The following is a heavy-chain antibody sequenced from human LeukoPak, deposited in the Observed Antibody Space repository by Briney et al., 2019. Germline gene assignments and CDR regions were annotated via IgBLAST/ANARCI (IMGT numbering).Heavy chain of an antibody. CDR1: GYTFTIYY. D-gene: IGHD6-19*01. V-gene: IGHV1-46*01. Sequence: ASVTVSFKASGYTFTIYYMHWVRQAPGQGLEWMGIINPSGGSTSYAQKFQGRVTMTRDMSTSTVYMELSSLRSEDTAVYYCARAYSSGWYGNYYYYYYMDVWGKGTTVTVSS. CDR2: INPSGGST. J-gene: IGHJ6*03. CDR3: ARAYSSGWYGNYYYYYYMDV.